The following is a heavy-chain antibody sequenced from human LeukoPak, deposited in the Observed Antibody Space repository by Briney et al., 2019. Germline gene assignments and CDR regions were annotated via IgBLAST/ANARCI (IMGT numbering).Heavy chain of an antibody. D-gene: IGHD1-1*01. V-gene: IGHV3-23*01. J-gene: IGHJ4*02. CDR3: AKDFFRFISQPYYFDY. CDR1: GFTFSTYG. Sequence: GGSLRLSCAASGFTFSTYGMSWVRQAPGKGLEWVSSISGSGASTYYADSVKGRFTISRDNSKNTLYLQMNSLRAEDTAVYYCAKDFFRFISQPYYFDYWGQGTLVTVSS. CDR2: ISGSGAST.